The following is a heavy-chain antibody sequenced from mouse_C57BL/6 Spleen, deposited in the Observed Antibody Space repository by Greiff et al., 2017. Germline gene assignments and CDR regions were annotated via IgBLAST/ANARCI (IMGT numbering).Heavy chain of an antibody. V-gene: IGHV1-64*01. D-gene: IGHD2-3*01. CDR3: ARIDVPSYYAMDY. Sequence: VQLQQPGAELVKPGASVKLSCKASGYTFTSYWMHWVKQRPGQGLEWIGMIHPNSGSTNYNEKFKSKATLTVDKSSSSAYMQLSSLTSADSAVYCCARIDVPSYYAMDYWGPGTSVPV. CDR1: GYTFTSYW. J-gene: IGHJ4*01. CDR2: IHPNSGST.